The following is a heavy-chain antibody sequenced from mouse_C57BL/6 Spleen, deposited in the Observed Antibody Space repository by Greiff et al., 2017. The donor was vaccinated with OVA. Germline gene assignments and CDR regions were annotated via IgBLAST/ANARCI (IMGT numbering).Heavy chain of an antibody. V-gene: IGHV3-6*01. CDR1: GYSITSGYY. D-gene: IGHD1-3*01. CDR3: ANNPWFAY. J-gene: IGHJ3*01. CDR2: ISYDGSN. Sequence: EVQLVESGPGLVKPSQSLSLTCSVTGYSITSGYYWNWIRQFPGNKLEWMGYISYDGSNNYNPSLKNRISITRDTSKNQFFLKLNSVTTEDTATYYCANNPWFAYWGQGTLVTVSA.